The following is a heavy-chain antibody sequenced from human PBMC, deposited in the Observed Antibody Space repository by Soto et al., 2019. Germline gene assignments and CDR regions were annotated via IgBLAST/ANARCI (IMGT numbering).Heavy chain of an antibody. CDR1: GYTFTSYA. Sequence: GASVKVSCKASGYTFTSYAMHWVRQAPGQRLEWMGWMNAGNGNTKYSREFQGRVTFTRDTAASTGYMELSSLRSEDTAVYYCVRAAGMVALDYWGQGTLVTVSS. CDR2: MNAGNGNT. V-gene: IGHV1-3*01. J-gene: IGHJ4*02. CDR3: VRAAGMVALDY. D-gene: IGHD5-18*01.